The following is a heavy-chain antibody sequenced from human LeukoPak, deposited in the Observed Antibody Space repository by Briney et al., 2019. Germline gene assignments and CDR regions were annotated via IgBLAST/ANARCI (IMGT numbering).Heavy chain of an antibody. CDR2: INHSGST. D-gene: IGHD6-19*01. J-gene: IGHJ5*02. CDR1: GGSISSSSYY. V-gene: IGHV4-39*01. CDR3: ARHAPNSSGWYWFDP. Sequence: SETLSLTCTVSGGSISSSSYYWGWIRQPPGKGLEWIGEINHSGSTNYNPSLKSRVTISVDTSKNQFSLKLGSVTAADTAVYYCARHAPNSSGWYWFDPWGQGTLVTVSS.